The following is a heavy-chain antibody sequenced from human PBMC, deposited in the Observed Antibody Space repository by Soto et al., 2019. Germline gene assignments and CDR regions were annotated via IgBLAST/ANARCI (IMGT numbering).Heavy chain of an antibody. J-gene: IGHJ5*02. CDR2: NYYSGST. V-gene: IGHV4-39*01. D-gene: IGHD3-10*01. CDR1: GGSILSITSY. Sequence: SETLSLTCTVSGGSILSITSYWAWIRQPPGKGLEWIGSNYYSGSTYHNPSLKSRVTISVLTSKNQISLRLYSMTAADTAVYYCAKVDFGAVLDTWGQGALGTVS. CDR3: AKVDFGAVLDT.